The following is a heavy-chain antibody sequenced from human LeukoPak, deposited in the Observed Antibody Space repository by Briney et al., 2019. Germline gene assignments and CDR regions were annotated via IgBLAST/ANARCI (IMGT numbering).Heavy chain of an antibody. CDR1: GGSISSGGY. Sequence: PSGTLSLACAVSGGSISSGGYWSWLRQPPGKGLEWIGQIYYIGSTNYNLSLESRVIMSLDKSTNQLSLRFNSVTAADTAVYYCARHGSYSLAFWGQGALVTVSS. D-gene: IGHD1-26*01. CDR2: IYYIGST. CDR3: ARHGSYSLAF. J-gene: IGHJ4*02. V-gene: IGHV4-4*02.